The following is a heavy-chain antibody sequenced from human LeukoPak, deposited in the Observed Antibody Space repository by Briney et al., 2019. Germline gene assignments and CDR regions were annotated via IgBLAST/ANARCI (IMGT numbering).Heavy chain of an antibody. J-gene: IGHJ4*02. CDR3: ATDRADY. Sequence: PGGCLRLSCAASGFTFSNTWMNWVRQAPGKGLEWVGRIKSKPDGGTTDYAAPVKGRFTISRDDSINTLYLQINSLKTDDTAVYYCATDRADYWGQGTLVTVSS. V-gene: IGHV3-15*01. CDR1: GFTFSNTW. CDR2: IKSKPDGGTT. D-gene: IGHD3-10*01.